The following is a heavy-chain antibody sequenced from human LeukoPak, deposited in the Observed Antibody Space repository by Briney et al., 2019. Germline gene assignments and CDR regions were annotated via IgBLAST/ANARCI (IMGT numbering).Heavy chain of an antibody. CDR3: ARETRSPYYYDSSGYLVDY. D-gene: IGHD3-22*01. J-gene: IGHJ4*02. V-gene: IGHV1-18*01. CDR1: GYTFTSYG. Sequence: ASVKVACNASGYTFTSYGFSWVRQAPGQGLEWMGWISAYNGNTNYAQKLQGRVTMTTDTSTSTAYMELRSLRSDDTAVYYCARETRSPYYYDSSGYLVDYWGQGTLVTVSS. CDR2: ISAYNGNT.